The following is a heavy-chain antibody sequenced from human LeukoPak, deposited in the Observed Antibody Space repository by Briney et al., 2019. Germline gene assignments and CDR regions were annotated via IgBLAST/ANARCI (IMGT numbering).Heavy chain of an antibody. V-gene: IGHV3-7*01. Sequence: GGSLRFSCAASGFTSGTYWMSWVRQAPGEGLEWVANIKQDGSEKYYVDSVRGRFTISRDNAKNSLYLQMNSLRAEDTAVYYCARDRGSSGWYEFDYWGQGTLVTVSS. D-gene: IGHD6-19*01. CDR1: GFTSGTYW. CDR3: ARDRGSSGWYEFDY. CDR2: IKQDGSEK. J-gene: IGHJ4*02.